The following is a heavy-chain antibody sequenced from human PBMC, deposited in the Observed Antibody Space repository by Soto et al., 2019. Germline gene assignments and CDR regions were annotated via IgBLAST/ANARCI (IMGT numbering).Heavy chain of an antibody. J-gene: IGHJ6*02. D-gene: IGHD4-4*01. Sequence: ASETLSLTCTVSGGSISSYYWSWIRQPPGKGLEWIGYIYYSGSTNYNPSLKSRVTISVDTSKNQFSLKLSSVTAADTAVYYCARDGVSSTDNYYGMDVWGQGTTVTVSS. CDR2: IYYSGST. CDR3: ARDGVSSTDNYYGMDV. V-gene: IGHV4-59*01. CDR1: GGSISSYY.